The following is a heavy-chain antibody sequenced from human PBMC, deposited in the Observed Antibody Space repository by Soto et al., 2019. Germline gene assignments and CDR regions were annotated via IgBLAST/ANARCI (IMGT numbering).Heavy chain of an antibody. J-gene: IGHJ4*02. CDR2: INANGGAT. CDR3: SRGRSPVTWS. D-gene: IGHD3-16*01. V-gene: IGHV1-2*02. Sequence: QVELVQYGAQVEMPGASVKLSCKASGYSFTDYYIHWVRQAPGQGLEWLGWINANGGATNYAEKFQVRLTLTRDTSIDTAFMELTRMTSDDTALYFCSRGRSPVTWSGGQVTRVAVAS. CDR1: GYSFTDYY.